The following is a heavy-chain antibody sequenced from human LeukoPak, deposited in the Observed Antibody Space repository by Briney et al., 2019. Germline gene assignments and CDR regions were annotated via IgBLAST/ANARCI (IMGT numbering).Heavy chain of an antibody. J-gene: IGHJ4*02. CDR1: GFTFGDYA. V-gene: IGHV3-20*04. CDR3: VRDKEKIAVRPYYFDF. CDR2: INWNGSST. D-gene: IGHD6-6*01. Sequence: GGSLRLSCAAFGFTFGDYALSWVRQAPGKGLEWVSGINWNGSSTGYADSVKGRFTISRDNAKNSLYLQINSLRAEDTAFYYCVRDKEKIAVRPYYFDFWGQGTLVTVSS.